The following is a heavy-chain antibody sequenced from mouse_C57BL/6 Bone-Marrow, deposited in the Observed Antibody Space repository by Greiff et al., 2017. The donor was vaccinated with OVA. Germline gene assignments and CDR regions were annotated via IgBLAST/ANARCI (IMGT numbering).Heavy chain of an antibody. CDR1: GYTFTSYW. J-gene: IGHJ1*03. CDR3: ARVPLGYFDV. Sequence: QVQLQQSGAELVKPGASVKLSCKASGYTFTSYWMQWVKQRPGQGLEWIGEIDPSDSYTNYNQKFKGKATLTVDTSSSTAYMQLSSLTSEDSAVYYCARVPLGYFDVWGTGTTVTVSS. V-gene: IGHV1-50*01. D-gene: IGHD2-14*01. CDR2: IDPSDSYT.